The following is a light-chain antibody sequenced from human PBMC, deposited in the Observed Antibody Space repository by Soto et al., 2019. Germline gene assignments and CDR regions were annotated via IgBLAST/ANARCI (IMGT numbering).Light chain of an antibody. CDR1: QDITNY. CDR2: DAS. J-gene: IGKJ5*01. CDR3: QQYDNLLIA. Sequence: DIQLTQSPSSLSASVGDRVTITCQASQDITNYLNWYQQKPGKAPKLLIYDASNLETGVPSRFSGSGFGTDFTSTISSLQPEDIATYYCQQYDNLLIACGQVTRLDIK. V-gene: IGKV1-33*01.